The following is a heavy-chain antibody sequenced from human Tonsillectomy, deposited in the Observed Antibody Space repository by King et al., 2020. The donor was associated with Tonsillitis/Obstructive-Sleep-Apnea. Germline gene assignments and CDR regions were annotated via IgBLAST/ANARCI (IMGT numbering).Heavy chain of an antibody. CDR3: ARSGGEEQSVGMYRNYFDY. J-gene: IGHJ4*02. CDR1: GGSFSGYY. V-gene: IGHV4-34*01. CDR2: INHSGST. Sequence: VQLQQWGAGLLKPSETLSLTCAVYGGSFSGYYWSWIRQPPGKGPEWIGEINHSGSTNYNPSLKSRVTISVDTSKNQFSLKLSSVTAADTAVYYCARSGGEEQSVGMYRNYFDYWGQGTLVTVSS. D-gene: IGHD3-10*01.